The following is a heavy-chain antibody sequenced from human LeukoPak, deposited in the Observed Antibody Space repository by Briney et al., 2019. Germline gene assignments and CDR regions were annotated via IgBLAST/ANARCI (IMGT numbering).Heavy chain of an antibody. CDR2: TYYGGST. CDR3: ARGTYSSGWSLGFDP. J-gene: IGHJ5*02. CDR1: GGSISSGGYF. Sequence: SETLSLTCTVSGGSISSGGYFWSWIRQHPGKGLEWIGYTYYGGSTYYNPSLKSRLTISVDTSENQFSLRLTSVTAADTAVYYCARGTYSSGWSLGFDPWGQGTLVTVSS. D-gene: IGHD6-19*01. V-gene: IGHV4-31*03.